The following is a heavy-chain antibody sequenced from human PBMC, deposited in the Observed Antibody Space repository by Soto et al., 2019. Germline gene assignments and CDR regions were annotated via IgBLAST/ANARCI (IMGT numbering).Heavy chain of an antibody. J-gene: IGHJ2*01. CDR1: GFTFSSYA. CDR2: IRGNGGST. Sequence: EVQLVESGGGLVQPGGSLRLSCAASGFTFSSYAMHWVRQAPGKGLEYVSAIRGNGGSTYYANSVKGRFTISRDNSTNTLYLQMRAEDTAVYYSARRTPGWYFDLWGRGTLVTVSS. V-gene: IGHV3-64*01. CDR3: ARRTPGWYFDL.